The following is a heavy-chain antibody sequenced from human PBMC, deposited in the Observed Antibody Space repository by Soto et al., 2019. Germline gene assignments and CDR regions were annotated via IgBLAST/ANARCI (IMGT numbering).Heavy chain of an antibody. J-gene: IGHJ6*03. D-gene: IGHD3-3*01. CDR2: IKSKTDGGTT. CDR3: TTDLFYDFWSGYYYYYYMDV. V-gene: IGHV3-15*01. Sequence: GGSLRLSCAASGFTFSNAWMSWVRQAPGKGLEWVGRIKSKTDGGTTDYAAPVKGRFTISRDDSKNTLYLQMNSLKTEDTAVYYCTTDLFYDFWSGYYYYYYMDVWGKGTTVTVSS. CDR1: GFTFSNAW.